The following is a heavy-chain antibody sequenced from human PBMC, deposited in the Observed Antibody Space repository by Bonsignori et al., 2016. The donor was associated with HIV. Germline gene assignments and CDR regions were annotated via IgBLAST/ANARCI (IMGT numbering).Heavy chain of an antibody. J-gene: IGHJ4*02. D-gene: IGHD6-19*01. Sequence: WIRQPPGKGLEWIGEINHSGSTNYNPSLKSRVTISVDTSKNQFSLKLSSVTAADTAVYYCARGRGYSSGWLPVYFDYWGQGTLVTVSS. CDR2: INHSGST. CDR3: ARGRGYSSGWLPVYFDY. V-gene: IGHV4-34*01.